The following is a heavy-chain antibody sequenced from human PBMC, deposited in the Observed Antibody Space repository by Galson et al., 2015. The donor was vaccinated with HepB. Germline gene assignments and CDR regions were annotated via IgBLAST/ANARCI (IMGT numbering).Heavy chain of an antibody. D-gene: IGHD3-22*01. CDR1: GFTFSSYT. CDR2: ISYDGSIK. Sequence: SLRLSCAASGFTFSSYTMHWVRQAPGRGLEWVAVISYDGSIKSYAYSVKGRFTISRDNSKNKLNLQMNSLRPEDTAVYYCAAGDNSDRSCYYYYFDYWGQGTLVTVSS. J-gene: IGHJ4*02. V-gene: IGHV3-30*04. CDR3: AAGDNSDRSCYYYYFDY.